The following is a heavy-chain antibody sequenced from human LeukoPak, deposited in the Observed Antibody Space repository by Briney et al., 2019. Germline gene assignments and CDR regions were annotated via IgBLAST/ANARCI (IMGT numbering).Heavy chain of an antibody. CDR3: AKGGSDRWGLPLDY. Sequence: GGSLRLSCAASGFTFSSYGMHWVRQAPGKGLEWVAFIRYDGGNKYYADSVKGRFTISRDNSKNTLYLQMNSLRAEDTAVYYCAKGGSDRWGLPLDYWGQGTLVTVSS. D-gene: IGHD3-16*01. V-gene: IGHV3-30*02. CDR2: IRYDGGNK. CDR1: GFTFSSYG. J-gene: IGHJ4*02.